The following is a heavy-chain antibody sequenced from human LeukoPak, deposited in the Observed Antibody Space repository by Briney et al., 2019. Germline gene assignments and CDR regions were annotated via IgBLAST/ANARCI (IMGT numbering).Heavy chain of an antibody. V-gene: IGHV4-34*01. CDR1: GGSFSGYY. Sequence: SETLSLTCAVYGGSFSGYYWSWIRQPPGKGLEWIGEINHSGSTNYNPSLKSRVTISVDTSKNQFSLKLSSVTAADTAVYYCARDLLAAATNTFDYWGQGTLVTVSS. CDR2: INHSGST. CDR3: ARDLLAAATNTFDY. J-gene: IGHJ4*02. D-gene: IGHD6-13*01.